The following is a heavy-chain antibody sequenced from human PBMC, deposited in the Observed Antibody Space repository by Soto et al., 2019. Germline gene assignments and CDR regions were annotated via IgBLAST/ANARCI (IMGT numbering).Heavy chain of an antibody. J-gene: IGHJ6*02. CDR1: GVSISSYF. CDR2: IYISGST. CDR3: ARDCSGGGCYSDYGMDV. Sequence: PSETLSLTCTVSGVSISSYFWSWIRQPAGKGLEWIGRIYISGSTDYNPSLKSRLTMSVDTSHNQFSLKVRSVTAADTAVYYCARDCSGGGCYSDYGMDVWGQGTTVTVS. V-gene: IGHV4-4*07. D-gene: IGHD2-15*01.